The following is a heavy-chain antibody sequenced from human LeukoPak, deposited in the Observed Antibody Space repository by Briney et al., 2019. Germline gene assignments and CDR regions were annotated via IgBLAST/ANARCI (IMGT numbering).Heavy chain of an antibody. CDR1: GGTFSSYT. D-gene: IGHD2-15*01. V-gene: IGHV1-69*06. Sequence: GASVKVSCKASGGTFSSYTISWVRQAPGQGLKWMGGIIPLFGTPDYAQKFQDRLTITADKSTSTAYMELSSLRSEDTAVYYCASATLRCSGGSCYEMDVWGKGTTVTVSS. CDR3: ASATLRCSGGSCYEMDV. J-gene: IGHJ6*04. CDR2: IIPLFGTP.